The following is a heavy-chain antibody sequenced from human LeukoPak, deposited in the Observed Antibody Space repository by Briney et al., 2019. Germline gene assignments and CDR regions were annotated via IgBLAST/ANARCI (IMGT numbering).Heavy chain of an antibody. CDR2: IYYSGST. CDR1: GGSISSYY. V-gene: IGHV4-59*01. D-gene: IGHD2-2*01. Sequence: SETLSLTCTVSGGSISSYYWSWIRQPPGKGLEWIGYIYYSGSTNYNPSLKSRVTISVDTSKNQFSLKLSSVTAADTAVYYCARARCSSTSCSEPWFDPWGQGTLVTVSS. CDR3: ARARCSSTSCSEPWFDP. J-gene: IGHJ5*02.